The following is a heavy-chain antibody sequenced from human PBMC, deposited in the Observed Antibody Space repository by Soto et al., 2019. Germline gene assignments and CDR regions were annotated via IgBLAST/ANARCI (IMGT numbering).Heavy chain of an antibody. CDR2: IYWDDDK. J-gene: IGHJ5*02. Sequence: QITLKESGPTLVKPTQTLTLTCTLSGFSLSTSGVGVGWIRQPPGKALEWLTLIYWDDDKRYSPSLKSRLTNTQDTSNSQVLTTLTNMDPVDTATYYCALRRGYCSGGSCYSIWFDPWGQGTLVTVSS. CDR3: ALRRGYCSGGSCYSIWFDP. V-gene: IGHV2-5*02. CDR1: GFSLSTSGVG. D-gene: IGHD2-15*01.